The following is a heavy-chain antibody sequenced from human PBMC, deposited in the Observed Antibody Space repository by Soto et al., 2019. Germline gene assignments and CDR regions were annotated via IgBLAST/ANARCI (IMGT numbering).Heavy chain of an antibody. D-gene: IGHD7-27*01. CDR1: GASINTYD. Sequence: SETLSLTCNVSGASINTYDWAWIRQPAGKGLEWIGRISPSGSTIYNPSLQSRVLMSIDASRSQFSLKLTSVTAADTALYYCARDFWGEGYFGSWGQGALVTVSS. CDR3: ARDFWGEGYFGS. V-gene: IGHV4-4*07. J-gene: IGHJ4*02. CDR2: ISPSGST.